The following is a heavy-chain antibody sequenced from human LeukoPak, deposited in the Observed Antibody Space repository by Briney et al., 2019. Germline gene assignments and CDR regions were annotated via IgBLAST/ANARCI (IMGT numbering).Heavy chain of an antibody. D-gene: IGHD3-10*01. CDR3: AREYSGSYGYFQH. J-gene: IGHJ1*01. CDR2: INPNSGGT. Sequence: GASVKVSCKASGYTFTGYYMHWVRQAPGQGLEWMGWINPNSGGTNYAQKFQGRVTMTRDTSISTAYMELSRLRSDDTAVYYCAREYSGSYGYFQHWGQGTLVTVSS. V-gene: IGHV1-2*02. CDR1: GYTFTGYY.